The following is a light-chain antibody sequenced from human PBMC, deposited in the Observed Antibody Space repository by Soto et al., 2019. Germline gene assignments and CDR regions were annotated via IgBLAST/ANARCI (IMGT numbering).Light chain of an antibody. CDR2: DAS. J-gene: IGKJ5*01. CDR3: QKRSSWPPN. Sequence: EIVLTQSPATLSLSPGERATLSCRASQSVSSYLAWYQQRPGQAPRLLIYDASNRATGVPARFSGSGSGTDFTLTISSLEPEDFAVYYCQKRSSWPPNFGQGKRREIK. CDR1: QSVSSY. V-gene: IGKV3-11*01.